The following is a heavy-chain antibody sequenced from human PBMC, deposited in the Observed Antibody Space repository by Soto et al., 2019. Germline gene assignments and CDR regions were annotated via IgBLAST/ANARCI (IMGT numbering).Heavy chain of an antibody. D-gene: IGHD3-22*01. CDR3: ARATIERYYYDSSGYYDY. Sequence: SETLSLTCAVSSGSISSSNWWSWVRQPPGKGLEWIGEIYHSGSTNYNPSLKSRVTISVDKSKNQFSLKLSSVTAEDTAVYYCARATIERYYYDSSGYYDYWGQGTLVTVSS. CDR1: SGSISSSNW. CDR2: IYHSGST. J-gene: IGHJ4*02. V-gene: IGHV4-4*02.